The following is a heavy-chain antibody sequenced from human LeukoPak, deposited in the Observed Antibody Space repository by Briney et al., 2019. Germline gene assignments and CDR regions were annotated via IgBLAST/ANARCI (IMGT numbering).Heavy chain of an antibody. CDR1: GGSISSGGYY. J-gene: IGHJ4*02. CDR2: IYYSGST. V-gene: IGHV4-31*03. Sequence: SETLSLTCTVSGGSISSGGYYWSWIRQHPGKGLEWIGYIYYSGSTYYNPSLKSRVTISVDTSKNQFSLKLSSVTAADTAVYYCARAYYDFWSGYRTLDYWGQGTLVTVSS. CDR3: ARAYYDFWSGYRTLDY. D-gene: IGHD3-3*01.